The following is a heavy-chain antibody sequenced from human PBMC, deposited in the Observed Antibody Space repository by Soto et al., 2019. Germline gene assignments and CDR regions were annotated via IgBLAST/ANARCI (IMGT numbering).Heavy chain of an antibody. D-gene: IGHD5-12*01. CDR3: ARADVDIVATVLLNYYYSYYGMDV. Sequence: QVQLVQSGAEVKKPGASVKVSCKASGYTFTGYYMHWVRQAPGQGLEWMGWINPNSGGTNYAQKFQGRVTMTRDTSISTAYMELSSLRSDDTAVYYCARADVDIVATVLLNYYYSYYGMDVWGQGTTVTVSS. J-gene: IGHJ6*02. V-gene: IGHV1-2*02. CDR1: GYTFTGYY. CDR2: INPNSGGT.